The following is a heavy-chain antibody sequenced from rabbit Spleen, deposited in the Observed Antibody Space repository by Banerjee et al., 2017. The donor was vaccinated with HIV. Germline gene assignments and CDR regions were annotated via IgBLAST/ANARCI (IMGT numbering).Heavy chain of an antibody. CDR1: GVSFSSSYY. V-gene: IGHV1S40*01. J-gene: IGHJ6*01. D-gene: IGHD8-1*01. CDR2: IDTGSSGFT. Sequence: QSLEESGGGLVQPGASLTLTCTASGVSFSSSYYMCWVRQAPGKGLEWIACIDTGSSGFTYFASWAKGRFTISKTSSTTVTLQMTSLTAADTATYFCARDAGTSFSSYGMDLWGPGTLVTVS. CDR3: ARDAGTSFSSYGMDL.